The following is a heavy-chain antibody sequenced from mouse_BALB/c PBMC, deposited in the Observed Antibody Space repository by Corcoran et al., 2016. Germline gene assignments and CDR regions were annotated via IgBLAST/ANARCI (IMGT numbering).Heavy chain of an antibody. V-gene: IGHV14-3*02. CDR2: IDPANGNT. J-gene: IGHJ4*01. CDR3: ARDYDYDDAMDY. D-gene: IGHD2-4*01. CDR1: GFNIKDTY. Sequence: EVQLQQSGAELVKPGASVKLSCTASGFNIKDTYMHWVKQRPEQGLEWIGRIDPANGNTKYDPKFQGKATITADTSSNTAYLQLSSLTSEVTAVYYCARDYDYDDAMDYWGQGTSVTVSS.